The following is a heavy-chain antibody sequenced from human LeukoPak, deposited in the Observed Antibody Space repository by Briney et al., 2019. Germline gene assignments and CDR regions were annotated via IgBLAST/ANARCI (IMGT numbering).Heavy chain of an antibody. J-gene: IGHJ4*02. V-gene: IGHV3-11*04. CDR2: ISSTGNSI. D-gene: IGHD5-18*01. Sequence: GGPLRLSCAASGFTFSDHYMSWIRQAPGKGLEWVSYISSTGNSIYYADSLKRRFTVSRDNAKNSLFLQKNSLRAEDTAVYYCARDLSGGAGYTYGRGIDYWGQGTLVTVSS. CDR1: GFTFSDHY. CDR3: ARDLSGGAGYTYGRGIDY.